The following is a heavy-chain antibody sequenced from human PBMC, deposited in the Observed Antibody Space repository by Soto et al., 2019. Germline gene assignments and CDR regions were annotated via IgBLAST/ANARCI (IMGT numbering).Heavy chain of an antibody. Sequence: QVQLVQSGAEVKKPGASVKVSCKVSGYTLTELSMHWVRQAPGKGLEWMGGFDPEDGETIYAQKFQGRVTLTEDTSTDTAYMELSSLRSEDTAVYYCATVITPTGTTEGWFDPWGQGTLVTVSS. D-gene: IGHD1-1*01. CDR2: FDPEDGET. CDR3: ATVITPTGTTEGWFDP. CDR1: GYTLTELS. V-gene: IGHV1-24*01. J-gene: IGHJ5*02.